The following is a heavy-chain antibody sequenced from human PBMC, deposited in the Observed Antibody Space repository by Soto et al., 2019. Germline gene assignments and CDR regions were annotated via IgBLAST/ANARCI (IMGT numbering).Heavy chain of an antibody. CDR3: ARGGITIFGVVRSYNWFDP. Sequence: LSLTCAVSGGSISSSNWWSWVRQPPGKGLEWIGEIYHSGSTNYNPSLKSRVTISVDKSKNQFSLKLSSVTAADTAVYYCARGGITIFGVVRSYNWFDPWGQGTLVTVSS. J-gene: IGHJ5*02. V-gene: IGHV4-4*02. CDR1: GGSISSSNW. CDR2: IYHSGST. D-gene: IGHD3-3*01.